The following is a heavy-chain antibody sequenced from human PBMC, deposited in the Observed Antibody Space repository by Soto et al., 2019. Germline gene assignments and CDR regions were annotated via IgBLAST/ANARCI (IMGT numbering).Heavy chain of an antibody. D-gene: IGHD6-13*01. Sequence: QVQLVESGGGVVQPGRSLRLSCAASGFTFSSYGMHWVRQAPGKGLEWVAVIWYDGSNKYYADSVKGRFTISRDNSKNTLYLQMNGLRAEDTAVYYCARDRSRLAGRKQQLDAFDIWCQGTMVTVAS. J-gene: IGHJ3*02. CDR3: ARDRSRLAGRKQQLDAFDI. V-gene: IGHV3-33*01. CDR2: IWYDGSNK. CDR1: GFTFSSYG.